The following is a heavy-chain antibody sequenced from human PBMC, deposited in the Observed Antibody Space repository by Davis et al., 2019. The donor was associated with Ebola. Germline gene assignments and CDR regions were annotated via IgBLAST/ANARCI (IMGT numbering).Heavy chain of an antibody. J-gene: IGHJ6*02. CDR2: ISSSSSYI. V-gene: IGHV3-21*01. Sequence: GESLKISCAASGFTFSSYSMNWVRQAPGKGLEWVSSISSSSSYIYYADSVKGRFTISRDNAKNSLYLQMNSLRAEDTAVYYCARVERTTGLYYYGMDVWGQGTTVTVSS. D-gene: IGHD1-7*01. CDR1: GFTFSSYS. CDR3: ARVERTTGLYYYGMDV.